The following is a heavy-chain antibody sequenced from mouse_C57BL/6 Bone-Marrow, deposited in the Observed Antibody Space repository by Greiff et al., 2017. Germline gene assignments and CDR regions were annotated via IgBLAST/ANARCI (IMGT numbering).Heavy chain of an antibody. Sequence: QVQLQQPGAELVMPGASVKLSCKASGYTFTSYWMHWVKQRPGQGLEWIGEIDPSDSYTNYNQKFKGKSTLTVDKSSSTASMQLSSLTSEDSAVYYCARDYGSSYNWYFDVWGTGTTVTVSS. V-gene: IGHV1-69*01. J-gene: IGHJ1*03. CDR1: GYTFTSYW. CDR2: IDPSDSYT. D-gene: IGHD1-1*01. CDR3: ARDYGSSYNWYFDV.